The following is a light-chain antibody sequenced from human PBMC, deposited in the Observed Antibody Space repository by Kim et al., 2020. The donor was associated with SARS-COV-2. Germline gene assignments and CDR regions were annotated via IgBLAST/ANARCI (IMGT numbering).Light chain of an antibody. V-gene: IGKV1-5*03. Sequence: ASVGDRVTITCRASQSISSWLTWYQQKPGKAPKLLIYNASSLESGVPSRFSGSGSGTEFTLTISSLQPDDFATYYCQQYNSYPWTFGQGTKVDIK. CDR2: NAS. J-gene: IGKJ1*01. CDR1: QSISSW. CDR3: QQYNSYPWT.